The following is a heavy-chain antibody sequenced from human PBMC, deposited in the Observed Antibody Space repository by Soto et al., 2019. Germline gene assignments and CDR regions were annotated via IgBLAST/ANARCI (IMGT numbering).Heavy chain of an antibody. J-gene: IGHJ4*02. Sequence: EVQLLESGGGLVQPGGSLRLSCAASGFTFSSYAMTWVRQAPGKGLEWVSVISDSDNATYYADSVKGRFTISRDNSKNTLYLQFNSLRAEDTVVYYCAKGVSSSAWSASDNWGQGTLVTVSS. D-gene: IGHD6-19*01. CDR2: ISDSDNAT. V-gene: IGHV3-23*01. CDR3: AKGVSSSAWSASDN. CDR1: GFTFSSYA.